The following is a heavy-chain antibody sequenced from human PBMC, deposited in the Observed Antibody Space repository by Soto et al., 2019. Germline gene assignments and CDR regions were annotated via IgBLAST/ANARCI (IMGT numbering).Heavy chain of an antibody. CDR1: GGSVTSGRYY. J-gene: IGHJ6*02. D-gene: IGHD3-10*01. V-gene: IGHV4-61*03. CDR2: MVDSGST. Sequence: QVQLQESGPGLVQASETLSLNCAVSGGSVTSGRYYWSWIRQPPGKGLEWIGYMVDSGSTNYNPSLSSRVSILVDTSKKLFPLKLTSVTGADTAVYYGARAYFFGSGRGRSMDVWGQGTTVTVSS. CDR3: ARAYFFGSGRGRSMDV.